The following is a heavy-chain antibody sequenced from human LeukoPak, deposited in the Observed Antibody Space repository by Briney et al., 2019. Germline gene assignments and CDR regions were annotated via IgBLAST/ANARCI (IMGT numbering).Heavy chain of an antibody. CDR1: GFMFSNYD. J-gene: IGHJ4*02. CDR3: ARGRGYIYGYDY. D-gene: IGHD5-18*01. V-gene: IGHV3-64*01. Sequence: PGGSLRLSCAAPGFMFSNYDMHWVRQAPGKGLEYVSHISTNGGSTYYAISVKGRFTISRDNSKNTLYLQMGSLRAEDMAVYYCARGRGYIYGYDYWGQGTLVTVSS. CDR2: ISTNGGST.